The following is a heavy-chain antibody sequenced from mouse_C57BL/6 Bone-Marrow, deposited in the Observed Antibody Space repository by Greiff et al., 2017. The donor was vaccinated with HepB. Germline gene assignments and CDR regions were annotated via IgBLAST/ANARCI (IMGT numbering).Heavy chain of an antibody. CDR3: AAGNSAWFAY. CDR1: GYSFTGYY. CDR2: INPSTGGT. J-gene: IGHJ3*01. V-gene: IGHV1-42*01. D-gene: IGHD2-1*01. Sequence: EVQLQQSGPELVKPGASVKISCKASGYSFTGYYMNWVKQSPEKSLEWIGEINPSTGGTTYNQKFKAKATLTVYKSSSTAYMHLKSLTSEDSAVYYCAAGNSAWFAYWGQGTLVTVSA.